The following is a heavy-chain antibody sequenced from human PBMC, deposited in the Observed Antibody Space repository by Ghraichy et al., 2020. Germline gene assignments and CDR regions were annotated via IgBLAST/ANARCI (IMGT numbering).Heavy chain of an antibody. CDR2: ISYDGINK. CDR3: AREGEFPYSSGWYEDGFDY. Sequence: GGSLRLSCAASGFTFSTYAMHWVRQAPGKGLQWVAVISYDGINKYYADSVKGRFTISRDSSKNTLYLQMNSLRGEDTAVYYCAREGEFPYSSGWYEDGFDYWGQGTLVTVSS. D-gene: IGHD6-19*01. V-gene: IGHV3-30-3*01. J-gene: IGHJ4*02. CDR1: GFTFSTYA.